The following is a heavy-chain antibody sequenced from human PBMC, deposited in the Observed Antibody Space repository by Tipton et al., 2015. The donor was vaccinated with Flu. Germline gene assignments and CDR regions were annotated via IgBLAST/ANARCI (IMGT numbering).Heavy chain of an antibody. CDR1: GDSVSSNSAA. CDR3: ARDSTLPGIAVAGNFDY. D-gene: IGHD6-19*01. J-gene: IGHJ4*02. Sequence: PGLVKPSQTLSLTCAISGDSVSSNSAAWNWIRQSPSRGLEWLGRTYYRSKWYNDYAVSVKSRITINPDTSKNQFSLRLNSVTPEDTAVYYCARDSTLPGIAVAGNFDYWGQGTLVTVSS. V-gene: IGHV6-1*01. CDR2: TYYRSKWYN.